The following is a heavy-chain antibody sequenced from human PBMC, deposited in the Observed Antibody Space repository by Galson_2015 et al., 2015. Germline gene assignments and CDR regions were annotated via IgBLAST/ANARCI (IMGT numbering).Heavy chain of an antibody. V-gene: IGHV3-33*01. D-gene: IGHD5-24*01. Sequence: GKGLELVAVIWYDGSNKYYADSVKGRFTISRDNSKNTLYLQMNSLRAEDTAVYYCARERSLREDAFDIWGQGTMVTVSS. CDR3: ARERSLREDAFDI. CDR2: IWYDGSNK. J-gene: IGHJ3*02.